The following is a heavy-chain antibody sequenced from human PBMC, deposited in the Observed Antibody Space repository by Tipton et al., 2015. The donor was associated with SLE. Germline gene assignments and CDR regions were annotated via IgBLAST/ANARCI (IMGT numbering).Heavy chain of an antibody. D-gene: IGHD6-19*01. CDR1: GFTFSDYY. Sequence: GSLRLSCAASGFTFSDYYMSWIRQAPGKGLEWVSYISSSSSYTNYADPVKGRFTISRDNAKNSLYLQMNSLRAEDTAVYYCATGGHIAVAGTDFDYWGQGTLVTVSS. CDR2: ISSSSSYT. J-gene: IGHJ4*02. CDR3: ATGGHIAVAGTDFDY. V-gene: IGHV3-11*06.